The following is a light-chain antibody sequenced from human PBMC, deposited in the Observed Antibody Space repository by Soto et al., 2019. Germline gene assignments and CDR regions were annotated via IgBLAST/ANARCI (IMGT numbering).Light chain of an antibody. CDR2: DAS. J-gene: IGKJ1*01. Sequence: IQITQSTSTLPASVGDRVTITCRASQSISSWLAWYRQKPGKAPKPLIYDASSLESGVPSWFSGSGSGTEFTLTISSLQPDDFATYYCQQYNSYWTFGQGTKVDI. CDR1: QSISSW. CDR3: QQYNSYWT. V-gene: IGKV1-5*01.